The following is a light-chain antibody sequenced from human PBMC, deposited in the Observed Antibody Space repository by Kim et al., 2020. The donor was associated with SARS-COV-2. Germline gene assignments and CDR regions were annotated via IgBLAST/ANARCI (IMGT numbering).Light chain of an antibody. CDR2: GKN. V-gene: IGLV3-19*01. CDR1: NLSSYY. J-gene: IGLJ3*02. Sequence: ALGQTLRITCKGDNLSSYYASWYQQKPGQAPVLVIYGKNNRPSGIPDRFSGSSSGNTASLTITGAQAEDEADYYCNSRDSSGNHLVFGGGTQLTVL. CDR3: NSRDSSGNHLV.